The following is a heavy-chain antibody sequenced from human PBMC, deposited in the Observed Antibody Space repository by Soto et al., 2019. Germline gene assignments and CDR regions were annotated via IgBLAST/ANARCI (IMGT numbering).Heavy chain of an antibody. V-gene: IGHV3-21*01. Sequence: LRLSCAASGFTFSSYSMNWVRQAPGKGLEWVSSISSSSSYIYYADSVKGRFTISRDNAKNSLYLQMNSLRAEDTAVYYCARDRKEAGKWGVKWFDPWGQGTLVTVSS. CDR3: ARDRKEAGKWGVKWFDP. D-gene: IGHD6-13*01. J-gene: IGHJ5*02. CDR1: GFTFSSYS. CDR2: ISSSSSYI.